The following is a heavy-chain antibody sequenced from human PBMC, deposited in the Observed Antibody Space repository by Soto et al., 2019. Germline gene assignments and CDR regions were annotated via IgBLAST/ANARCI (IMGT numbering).Heavy chain of an antibody. CDR3: ARDLGHYYDSSGYYLGY. V-gene: IGHV4-31*03. CDR2: IYYSGST. Sequence: PSETLSLTCTVSGGSISSGGYYWSWIRQHPGKGLEWIGYIYYSGSTYYNPSLKSRVTMTRDTSISTAYMELSRLRSDDTAVYYCARDLGHYYDSSGYYLGYWGQGTLVTVPQ. J-gene: IGHJ4*02. CDR1: GGSISSGGYY. D-gene: IGHD3-22*01.